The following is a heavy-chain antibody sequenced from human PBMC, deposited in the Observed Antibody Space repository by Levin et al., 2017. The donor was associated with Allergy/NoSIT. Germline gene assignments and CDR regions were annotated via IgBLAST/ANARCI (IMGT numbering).Heavy chain of an antibody. D-gene: IGHD5-12*01. Sequence: GASVKVSCKASGYTFTGYYMHWVRQAPGQGLEWMGWINPNSGGTNYAQKFQGRVTMTRDTSISTAYMELSRLRSDDTAVYYCARRGIVATISPEPWGQGTLVTVSS. CDR2: INPNSGGT. V-gene: IGHV1-2*02. J-gene: IGHJ5*02. CDR3: ARRGIVATISPEP. CDR1: GYTFTGYY.